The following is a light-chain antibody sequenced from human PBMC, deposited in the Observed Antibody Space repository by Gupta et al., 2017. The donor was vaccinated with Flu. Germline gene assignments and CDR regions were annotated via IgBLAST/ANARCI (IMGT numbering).Light chain of an antibody. Sequence: DIQMTHSPSSLSASVGDRVSITCRASQDISTILAWFQQKPGKAPKSLIYGASTLQSGVPSKFNGSGSGTEFTLTISSMQPEDFATYYCQQYKSYPLTFGQGTKVEIK. CDR2: GAS. V-gene: IGKV1-16*02. CDR1: QDISTI. J-gene: IGKJ1*01. CDR3: QQYKSYPLT.